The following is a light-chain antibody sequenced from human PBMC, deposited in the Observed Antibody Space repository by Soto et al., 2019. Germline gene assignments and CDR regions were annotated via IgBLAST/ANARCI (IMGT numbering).Light chain of an antibody. CDR3: QRADRFPLT. Sequence: DIQMTQSPSSVSASVGDRVTITCRASQDISTWLAWYRQKPGKAPKLLIFATSSLQSGVPSRFSGSGSGTDFTLTISSLQPEDFATYYCQRADRFPLTFGGGTKVETK. CDR2: ATS. V-gene: IGKV1-12*01. CDR1: QDISTW. J-gene: IGKJ4*01.